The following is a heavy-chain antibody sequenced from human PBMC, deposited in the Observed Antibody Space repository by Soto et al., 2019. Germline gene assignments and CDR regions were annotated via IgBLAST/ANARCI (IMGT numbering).Heavy chain of an antibody. V-gene: IGHV3-23*01. Sequence: PGGSLRLSCAASGFTFSSYAMSWVRQAPGKGLEWVSAISGSGGSTYYADSVKGRFTISRDNSKNTLYLQMNSLRAEDTARYYCATATKTTVTTAFDPWGQGTLVTVSS. CDR1: GFTFSSYA. CDR3: ATATKTTVTTAFDP. D-gene: IGHD4-17*01. CDR2: ISGSGGST. J-gene: IGHJ5*02.